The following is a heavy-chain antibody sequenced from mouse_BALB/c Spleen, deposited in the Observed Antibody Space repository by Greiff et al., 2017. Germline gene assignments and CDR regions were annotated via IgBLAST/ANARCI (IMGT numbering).Heavy chain of an antibody. J-gene: IGHJ2*01. CDR3: ARERDYANSYFDY. CDR2: ISDGGSYT. CDR1: GFTFSDYY. V-gene: IGHV5-4*02. D-gene: IGHD2-1*01. Sequence: EVQRVESGGGLVKPGGSLKLSCAASGFTFSDYYMYWVRQTPEKRLEWVATISDGGSYTYYPDSVKGRFTISRDNAKNNLYLQMSSLKSEDTAMYYCARERDYANSYFDYWGQGTTLTVSS.